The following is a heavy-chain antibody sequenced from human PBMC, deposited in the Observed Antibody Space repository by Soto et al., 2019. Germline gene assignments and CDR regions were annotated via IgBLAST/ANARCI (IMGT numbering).Heavy chain of an antibody. CDR3: ARESVAYYYDSSGYYRYMDV. CDR1: GGTFSSYA. D-gene: IGHD3-22*01. CDR2: IIPIFGTA. J-gene: IGHJ6*02. Sequence: SVKVSCKASGGTFSSYAISWVRQAPGQGLEWMGGIIPIFGTANYAQKFQGRVTITADKSTSTAYMELSSLRSEDTAVYYCARESVAYYYDSSGYYRYMDVWGQGSTVTVSS. V-gene: IGHV1-69*06.